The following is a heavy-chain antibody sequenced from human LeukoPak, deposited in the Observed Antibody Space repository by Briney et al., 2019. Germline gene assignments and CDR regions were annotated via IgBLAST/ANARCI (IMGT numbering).Heavy chain of an antibody. Sequence: ASVKVSCKASGYTFTGYYMHWVRQAPGQGLEWMGWINPNNGDTNYAQKFQGRVTMTRGTSITTAYMELSRLTSDDTAVYYCARVVGQGTAMPSRDYFDYWGQGTLVIVSS. CDR2: INPNNGDT. V-gene: IGHV1-2*02. J-gene: IGHJ4*02. CDR1: GYTFTGYY. D-gene: IGHD5-18*01. CDR3: ARVVGQGTAMPSRDYFDY.